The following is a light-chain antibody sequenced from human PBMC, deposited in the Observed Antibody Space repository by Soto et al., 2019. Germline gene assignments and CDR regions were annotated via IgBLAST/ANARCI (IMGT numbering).Light chain of an antibody. Sequence: EIVLTQSPATLSLSPGERATLSCRASQSVSSYLAWYQQKPGQAPSLLIYDASNRATGIPARFSGSGSGTDFTLTISILEPEDFAVYYCQQRSNWPPYTFGQGTKLEIK. CDR1: QSVSSY. V-gene: IGKV3-11*01. CDR2: DAS. CDR3: QQRSNWPPYT. J-gene: IGKJ2*01.